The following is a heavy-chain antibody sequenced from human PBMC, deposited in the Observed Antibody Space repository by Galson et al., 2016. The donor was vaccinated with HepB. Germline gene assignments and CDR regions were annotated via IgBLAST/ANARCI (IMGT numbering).Heavy chain of an antibody. CDR1: GASISSGSYY. D-gene: IGHD2-15*01. V-gene: IGHV4-31*03. CDR3: ARAGARGSDGSGNPYWYFDL. J-gene: IGHJ2*01. Sequence: TLSLTCSVYGASISSGSYYWSWIRQHPGKSLEWIGYIYHSGNTYYNPSLKSRLTMSVDTSRNHFSLDLTSVTAADTAVYFCARAGARGSDGSGNPYWYFDLWGRGTLVTVSS. CDR2: IYHSGNT.